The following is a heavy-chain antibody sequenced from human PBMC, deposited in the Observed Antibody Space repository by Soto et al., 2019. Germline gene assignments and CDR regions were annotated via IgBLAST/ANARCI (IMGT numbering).Heavy chain of an antibody. Sequence: PXETLSLTCTVAGGSIRSGGYYWSWVRQNPRRGLEWIGNIYYSGKSYYNPSLKSRLTISVDTSNNQFSLNLSSVTAADTAVYYCARDRLMATAGTARHYFGLDVWGQGNPVTVSS. V-gene: IGHV4-31*03. CDR2: IYYSGKS. J-gene: IGHJ6*02. CDR1: GGSIRSGGYY. CDR3: ARDRLMATAGTARHYFGLDV. D-gene: IGHD5-18*01.